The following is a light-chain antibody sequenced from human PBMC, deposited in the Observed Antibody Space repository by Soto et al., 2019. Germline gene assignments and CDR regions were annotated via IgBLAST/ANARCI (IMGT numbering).Light chain of an antibody. CDR1: QAIRNE. Sequence: AIQMTQSPSSLSASIGDRVTITCRASQAIRNELGWYQQKPGKAPKLLISAASSLEDGVPSRFSGSGAGTDFTLTISSLRPEDFATSFCLQDYNYPRTFGQGTKVEIK. V-gene: IGKV1-6*01. J-gene: IGKJ1*01. CDR3: LQDYNYPRT. CDR2: AAS.